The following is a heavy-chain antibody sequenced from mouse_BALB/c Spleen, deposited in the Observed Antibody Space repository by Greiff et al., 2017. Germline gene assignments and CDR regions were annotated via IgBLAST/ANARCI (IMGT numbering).Heavy chain of an antibody. J-gene: IGHJ4*01. D-gene: IGHD2-10*01. CDR1: GFTFSSYA. CDR2: ISSGGST. CDR3: ARVAYYGNYGAMDY. V-gene: IGHV5-6-5*01. Sequence: DVKLVESGGGLVKPGGSLKLSCAASGFTFSSYAMSWVRQTPEKRLEWVASISSGGSTYYPDSVKGRFTISRDNARNIPYLQMSSLRSEDTAMYYCARVAYYGNYGAMDYWGQGTSVTVSS.